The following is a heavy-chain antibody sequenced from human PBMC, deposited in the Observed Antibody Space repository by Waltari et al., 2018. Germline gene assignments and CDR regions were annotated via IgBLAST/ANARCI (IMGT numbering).Heavy chain of an antibody. CDR3: ARKRIAAPGYGEYYFDY. CDR1: GYTFTSYA. V-gene: IGHV1-3*01. CDR2: INAGNGNT. Sequence: QVQLVQSGAEVKKPGASVKVSCKASGYTFTSYAMHWVRQAPGQRLEWMGWINAGNGNTKYSQKCQGRVTITRDTSASTAYMELSSLRSEDTAVYYCARKRIAAPGYGEYYFDYWGQGTLVTVSS. D-gene: IGHD6-6*01. J-gene: IGHJ4*02.